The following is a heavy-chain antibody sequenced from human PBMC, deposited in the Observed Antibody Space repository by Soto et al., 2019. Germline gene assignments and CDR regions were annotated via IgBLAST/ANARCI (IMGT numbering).Heavy chain of an antibody. CDR2: IYSGGST. Sequence: PGGSLRLSXAASGFTVSSNYMSWVRQAPGKGLEWVSVIYSGGSTYYADSVKGRFTISRDNSKNTLYLQMNSLRAEDTAVYYCASVFQVVVADDDAFDIWGQGTMVTVSS. J-gene: IGHJ3*02. CDR3: ASVFQVVVADDDAFDI. CDR1: GFTVSSNY. V-gene: IGHV3-53*01. D-gene: IGHD2-15*01.